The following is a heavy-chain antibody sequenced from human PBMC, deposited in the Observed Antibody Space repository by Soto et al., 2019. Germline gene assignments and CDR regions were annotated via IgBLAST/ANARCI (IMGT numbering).Heavy chain of an antibody. J-gene: IGHJ4*02. CDR1: GFTFSSYS. D-gene: IGHD5-12*01. V-gene: IGHV3-21*01. CDR2: ISSSSSYI. CDR3: ARDLRGAGYDLRGSFDY. Sequence: GGSLRLSCAASGFTFSSYSMNWVRQAPGKGLEWVSSISSSSSYIYYADSVKGRFTISRDNAKNSLYLQMNSLRAEDTAVYYCARDLRGAGYDLRGSFDYWGQGTLVTVSS.